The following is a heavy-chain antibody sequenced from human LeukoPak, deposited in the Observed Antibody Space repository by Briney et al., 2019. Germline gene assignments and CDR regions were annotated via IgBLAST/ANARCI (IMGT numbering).Heavy chain of an antibody. V-gene: IGHV4-59*01. CDR3: ARVRDYYDNSGDAFDI. J-gene: IGHJ3*02. D-gene: IGHD3-22*01. CDR2: IYYSGST. CDR1: GGSISNKY. Sequence: PSETLSLTCTVSGGSISNKYWSWIRQPPGKGLEWIGYIYYSGSTNYNPSLKSRVTILVDTSKNQFSLKLSSVTAADTAVYYCARVRDYYDNSGDAFDIWGQGTMVPVSS.